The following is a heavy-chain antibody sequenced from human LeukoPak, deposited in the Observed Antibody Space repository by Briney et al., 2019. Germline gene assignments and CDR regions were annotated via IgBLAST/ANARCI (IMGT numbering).Heavy chain of an antibody. CDR2: IKQDGSEK. CDR3: AREGRDGYNLGYYFDY. J-gene: IGHJ4*02. D-gene: IGHD5-24*01. V-gene: IGHV3-7*01. CDR1: GFTFSSYW. Sequence: GGSLRLSCAASGFTFSSYWMSWVRQAPGKGLEWVANIKQDGSEKYYLDSVKGRFTISRDNAKNSLYLQMNSLRAEDTAVYYCAREGRDGYNLGYYFDYWGQGTLVTVSS.